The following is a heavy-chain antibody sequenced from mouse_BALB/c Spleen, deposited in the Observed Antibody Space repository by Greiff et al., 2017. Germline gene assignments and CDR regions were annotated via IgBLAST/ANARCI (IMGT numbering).Heavy chain of an antibody. V-gene: IGHV5-17*02. CDR2: ISSGSSTI. J-gene: IGHJ4*01. Sequence: EVQLVESGGGLVQPGGSRKLSCAASGFTFSSFGMHWVRQAPEKGLEWVAYISSGSSTIYYADTVKGRFTISRDNPKNTLFLQMTSLRSEDTAMYYGAREGFDYDDAMDYWGQGTSVTVSS. CDR3: AREGFDYDDAMDY. D-gene: IGHD2-4*01. CDR1: GFTFSSFG.